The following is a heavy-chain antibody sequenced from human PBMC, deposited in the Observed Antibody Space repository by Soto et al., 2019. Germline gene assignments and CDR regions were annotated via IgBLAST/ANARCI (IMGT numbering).Heavy chain of an antibody. CDR2: TSGSGTNT. CDR3: AKTAYSRYVTLTGEFDY. CDR1: GFTFSSYA. D-gene: IGHD7-27*01. V-gene: IGHV3-23*01. J-gene: IGHJ4*02. Sequence: VQLLESGGGLVQPGGSLRLSCIASGFTFSSYAMSWVRQAPGKGLEWVSATSGSGTNTYYAGSVKGRFTISRDNYKNTLFLQMNSLRAEDTAVYYCAKTAYSRYVTLTGEFDYWGQGTLVTVSS.